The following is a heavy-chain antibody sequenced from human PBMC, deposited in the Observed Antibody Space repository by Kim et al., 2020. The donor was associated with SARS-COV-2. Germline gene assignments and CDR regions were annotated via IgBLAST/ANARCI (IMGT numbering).Heavy chain of an antibody. J-gene: IGHJ4*02. CDR3: TTGSYDGFDY. CDR2: TT. V-gene: IGHV3-15*05. Sequence: TTDYAEPVKGRFTISRDDSKTTLSLKMKSLKTEDTALYYCTTGSYDGFDYWGQGTLVTVSS. D-gene: IGHD5-12*01.